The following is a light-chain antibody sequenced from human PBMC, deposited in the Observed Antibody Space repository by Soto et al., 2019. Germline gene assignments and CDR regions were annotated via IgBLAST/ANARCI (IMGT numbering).Light chain of an antibody. V-gene: IGKV1-33*01. CDR3: QQYDNLPLT. J-gene: IGKJ4*01. Sequence: DIQMTQSPSSLSASVGDRITITCQASQDISDYLNWDQQKPGTAPKLLIYDASTLETGVPSRFSGSGSGTDFIFTISSLQPEDIATYYCQQYDNLPLTFGGGTKVEIK. CDR2: DAS. CDR1: QDISDY.